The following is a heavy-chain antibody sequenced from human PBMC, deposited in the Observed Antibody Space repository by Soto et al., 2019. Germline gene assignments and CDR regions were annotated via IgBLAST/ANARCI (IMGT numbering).Heavy chain of an antibody. J-gene: IGHJ5*02. CDR2: VYSSGGT. D-gene: IGHD3-3*01. CDR1: GGSMSSYY. V-gene: IGHV4-4*07. Sequence: PSATLSLTCSVSGGSMSSYYWTWIRQPAGKGMEWIGRVYSSGGTHYNSSLKSRVTISLDTSKNQFSLRLISVTAADTAVYYCARGQRFSDWFDPWGQGTLVTVSS. CDR3: ARGQRFSDWFDP.